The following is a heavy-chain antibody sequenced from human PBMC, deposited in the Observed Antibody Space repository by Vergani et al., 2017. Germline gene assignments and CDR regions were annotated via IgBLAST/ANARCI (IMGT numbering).Heavy chain of an antibody. Sequence: QVQLVQSGAEVKKPGSSVKVSCKASGGTFSSYAISWVRQAPGQGLEWMGRIIPILGTANYAQKFQGRVTSTADESTSTAYMELSSLRSEDTAVYYCASLAGYYYDSSGYYYFDYWGQGTLVTVSS. V-gene: IGHV1-69*11. CDR3: ASLAGYYYDSSGYYYFDY. D-gene: IGHD3-22*01. CDR1: GGTFSSYA. CDR2: IIPILGTA. J-gene: IGHJ4*02.